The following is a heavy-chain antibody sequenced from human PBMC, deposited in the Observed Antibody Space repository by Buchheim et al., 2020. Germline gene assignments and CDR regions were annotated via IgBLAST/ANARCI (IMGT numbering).Heavy chain of an antibody. J-gene: IGHJ4*02. CDR1: GFTFRSYG. D-gene: IGHD2-15*01. V-gene: IGHV3-30*03. Sequence: QVQLVESGGGVVLPGTSLRLSCEASGFTFRSYGMHWVRQPPGKGLEWVAAILYDGSKTYYIDSVKGRFTIYRDNSENTLSLQMNRLRAEDTAVYYCARDPDGYGFSYYFDYWGQGTL. CDR3: ARDPDGYGFSYYFDY. CDR2: ILYDGSKT.